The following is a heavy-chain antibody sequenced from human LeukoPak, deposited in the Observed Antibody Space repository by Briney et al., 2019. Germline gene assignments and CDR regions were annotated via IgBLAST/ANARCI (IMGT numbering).Heavy chain of an antibody. CDR3: ARDQRFGEFLVDY. D-gene: IGHD3-10*01. CDR2: IIPILGIA. CDR1: GGTFSSXA. Sequence: SVKVSCKASGGTFSSXAISWVRQAPGQGLXXMGRIIPILGIANYAQKFQGRVTITADKSTSTAYMGLSSLRSEDTAVYYCARDQRFGEFLVDYWGQGTLVTVSS. V-gene: IGHV1-69*04. J-gene: IGHJ4*02.